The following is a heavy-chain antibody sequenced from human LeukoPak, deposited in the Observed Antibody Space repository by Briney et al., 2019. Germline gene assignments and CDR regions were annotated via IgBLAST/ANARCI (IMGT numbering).Heavy chain of an antibody. V-gene: IGHV3-23*01. J-gene: IGHJ4*02. CDR3: ARRCYDSSGFDY. CDR2: ISGSGGST. Sequence: GGSLRLSCAASGFTSTSYAMSWVRQAPGKGLEWLSAISGSGGSTYYADSVKGRFTISRDNSKKTLYLQMNSLRAEDTAVYYCARRCYDSSGFDYWGQGTLVTVSS. D-gene: IGHD3-22*01. CDR1: GFTSTSYA.